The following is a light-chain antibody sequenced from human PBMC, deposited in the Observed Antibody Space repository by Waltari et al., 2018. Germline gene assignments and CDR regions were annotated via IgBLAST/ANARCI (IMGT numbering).Light chain of an antibody. Sequence: EIVLTQSPGTLSLSPGERATLSCRASQSLSATDLAWYQQRPGQAPRLLIYGASNRATGIPDRFSGSGSGTDFTLTITRLEPEDSAVYYCQQYGSFFGPGTKVDIK. V-gene: IGKV3-20*01. CDR3: QQYGSF. CDR2: GAS. J-gene: IGKJ3*01. CDR1: QSLSATD.